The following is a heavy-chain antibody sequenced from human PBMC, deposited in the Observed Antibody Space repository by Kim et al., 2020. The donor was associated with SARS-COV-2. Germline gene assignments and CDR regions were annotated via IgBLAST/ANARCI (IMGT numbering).Heavy chain of an antibody. CDR2: ISGSGGST. CDR3: AAESGGSFDY. D-gene: IGHD3-10*01. CDR1: GSTFSSYA. J-gene: IGHJ4*02. Sequence: GGSLRLSCAASGSTFSSYAMSWVRPAPGKGLEWVSAISGSGGSTYYADSVTGRFTISRDNSKNTLYLQMNSLRAEDTAVYYCAAESGGSFDYWGQGTLVTVSS. V-gene: IGHV3-23*01.